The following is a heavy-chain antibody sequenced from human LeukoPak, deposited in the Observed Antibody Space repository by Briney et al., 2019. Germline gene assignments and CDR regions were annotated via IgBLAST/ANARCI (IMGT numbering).Heavy chain of an antibody. V-gene: IGHV3-23*01. Sequence: HSGGSLRLSCAASGFTFSNYAMSWLRQAPGKALEWFSTISDSGGSTYYADSVKGRFTISRDNSKNTLYLQMSSLRAEDTAIHYCAKLPYSDYGSGRPPFMDVWGQGTTVAVSS. CDR3: AKLPYSDYGSGRPPFMDV. D-gene: IGHD3-10*01. J-gene: IGHJ6*02. CDR2: ISDSGGST. CDR1: GFTFSNYA.